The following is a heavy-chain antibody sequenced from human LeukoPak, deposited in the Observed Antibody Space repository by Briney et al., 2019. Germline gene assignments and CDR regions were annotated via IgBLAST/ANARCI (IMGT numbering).Heavy chain of an antibody. CDR3: ARDRWPSGFDS. J-gene: IGHJ4*02. Sequence: GGSLRLSCAASGFTFSSYWMHWVRHAPGKGLVWVSRIKTDGTSTRYADSVEGRFTISRDNAKNTLYLQMNSLRADDTAVYYCARDRWPSGFDSWGQGTLVTVSS. D-gene: IGHD1-14*01. CDR1: GFTFSSYW. V-gene: IGHV3-74*01. CDR2: IKTDGTST.